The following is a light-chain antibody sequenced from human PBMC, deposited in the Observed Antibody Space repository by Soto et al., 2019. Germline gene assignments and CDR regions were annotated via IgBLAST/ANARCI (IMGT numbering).Light chain of an antibody. CDR2: ADN. CDR1: SSNLGTGYD. CDR3: QSYDVSLSAWV. V-gene: IGLV1-40*01. J-gene: IGLJ3*02. Sequence: QSALTQPPSVSGAPGPTVSISCTGSSSNLGTGYDVHWYQQFPGRAPKLLIYADNKRPSGVPDRISGSKSGTSASLAMAGLQAEDEANYYCQSYDVSLSAWVFGGGTKLTVL.